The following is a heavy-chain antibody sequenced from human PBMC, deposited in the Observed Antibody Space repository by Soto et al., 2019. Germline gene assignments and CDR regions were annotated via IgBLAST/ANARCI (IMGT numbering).Heavy chain of an antibody. J-gene: IGHJ6*02. V-gene: IGHV3-21*01. Sequence: EVQLVESGGGLVKPGGSLRLSCISSGFTFRTYTMNWVRQAPGKGLEWVSGIRGFSPYTFYAESVKGRFTISRDNAKNSLFMQMNSVRVEDTAVYYCAKDVTHNWNYGSPPIYAMDVWGQGTTVTVSS. CDR1: GFTFRTYT. CDR3: AKDVTHNWNYGSPPIYAMDV. D-gene: IGHD1-7*01. CDR2: IRGFSPYT.